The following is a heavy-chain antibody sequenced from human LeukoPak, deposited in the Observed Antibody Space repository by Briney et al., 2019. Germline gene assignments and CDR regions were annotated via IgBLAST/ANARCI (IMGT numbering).Heavy chain of an antibody. Sequence: ASVKVSCKASGYTFTRYYMHWVRQAPGQGLEWMGWINPNSGGTNYAQKFQGRVTMTRDTSISTAYMELSRLRSDDTAVYYCARGSEYSSSLWFDPWGQGTLVTVSS. CDR1: GYTFTRYY. D-gene: IGHD6-6*01. CDR2: INPNSGGT. J-gene: IGHJ5*02. V-gene: IGHV1-2*02. CDR3: ARGSEYSSSLWFDP.